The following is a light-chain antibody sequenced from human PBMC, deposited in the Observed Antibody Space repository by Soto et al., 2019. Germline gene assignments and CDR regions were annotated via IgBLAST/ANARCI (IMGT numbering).Light chain of an antibody. Sequence: DIQMTQSPSSVSASVGDRVTITCRASQDISNWLAWYQQKPGKAPELLIYAASSLQSGVPSRFSGSGSGTDFTLTINSLQPEDSATYYCQQGNNFPPAFGGGTKVEIK. J-gene: IGKJ4*01. CDR3: QQGNNFPPA. CDR1: QDISNW. CDR2: AAS. V-gene: IGKV1D-12*01.